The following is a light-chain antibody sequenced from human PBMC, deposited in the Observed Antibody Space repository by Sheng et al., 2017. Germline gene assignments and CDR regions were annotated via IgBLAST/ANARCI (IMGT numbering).Light chain of an antibody. CDR3: QQYKNWPPLYS. J-gene: IGKJ2*03. V-gene: IGKV3-15*01. CDR1: QSISSN. Sequence: EIVLTQSPAILSLSPGDTATLSCRASQSISSNLAWYQQKPGQAPKLLIYDASTRATGVPARISGSGSGTEFTLIISSLQSEDFAVYYCQQYKNWPPLYSFGQGTKLEIK. CDR2: DAS.